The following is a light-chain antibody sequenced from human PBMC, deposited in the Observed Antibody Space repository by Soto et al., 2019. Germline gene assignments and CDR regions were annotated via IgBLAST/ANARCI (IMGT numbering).Light chain of an antibody. CDR3: QQRSNGLS. Sequence: EIVLTQSPAILSLSPGERATFSCRASQSVSRYLDWYQHKPGQTPRLLIYDASNRATGIPVRFSGSGSGTDFTLTISILEPEDFAVYYCQQRSNGLSFGPGTKVDIK. CDR2: DAS. J-gene: IGKJ3*01. V-gene: IGKV3-11*01. CDR1: QSVSRY.